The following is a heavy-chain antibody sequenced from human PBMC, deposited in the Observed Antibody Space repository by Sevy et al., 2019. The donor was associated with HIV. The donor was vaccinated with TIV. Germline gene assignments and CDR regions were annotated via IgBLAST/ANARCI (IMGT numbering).Heavy chain of an antibody. D-gene: IGHD2-15*01. CDR2: ISSDGVNK. CDR1: GFTFNTYS. V-gene: IGHV3-30-3*01. J-gene: IGHJ4*03. CDR3: ARGGILVEGDDRTTPLDF. Sequence: GGSLRLSCSVSGFTFNTYSFLWVRQAPGMGLEWVSVISSDGVNKYYADSVRGRFTISRDNSKSTLYLQMNNLRAGDTGEYYCARGGILVEGDDRTTPLDFWGQGTLVTVSS.